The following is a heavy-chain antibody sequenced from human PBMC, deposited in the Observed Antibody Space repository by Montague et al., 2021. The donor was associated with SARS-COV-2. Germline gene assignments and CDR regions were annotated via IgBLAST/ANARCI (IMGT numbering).Heavy chain of an antibody. Sequence: TLSLTCAVSGDSITSGFYYWSWLRQPAGRGLEWIGHIQTSGTSNYNPSLRDRITLSIDTSRNQFSLELRSVTAADTAVYFCARDRPESWRISPGLAGLFATVVHSASGMDVWGRGTTVIVS. V-gene: IGHV4-61*09. CDR3: ARDRPESWRISPGLAGLFATVVHSASGMDV. CDR1: GDSITSGFYY. J-gene: IGHJ6*02. CDR2: IQTSGTS. D-gene: IGHD3-22*01.